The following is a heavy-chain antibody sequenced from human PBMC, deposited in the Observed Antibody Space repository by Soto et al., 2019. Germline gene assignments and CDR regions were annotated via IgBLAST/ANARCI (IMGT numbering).Heavy chain of an antibody. CDR1: GFRFSDYY. Sequence: PGGSLSLSCAASGFRFSDYYMSWVRQAPGKGLEWVGRIKTKTDGGTTDYAAPVKGRFIISRDDSKDTLYVQMNSLQTDDTGVYYCSHAPGRRGYYGMDVWGQGTTVTVS. D-gene: IGHD3-10*01. V-gene: IGHV3-15*01. J-gene: IGHJ6*02. CDR2: IKTKTDGGTT. CDR3: SHAPGRRGYYGMDV.